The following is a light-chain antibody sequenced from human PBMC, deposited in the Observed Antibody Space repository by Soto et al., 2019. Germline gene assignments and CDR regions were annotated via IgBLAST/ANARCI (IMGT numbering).Light chain of an antibody. J-gene: IGLJ2*01. V-gene: IGLV4-69*01. CDR3: QTWGTGILV. CDR2: LNSDGSH. CDR1: SGHSSYA. Sequence: QPVLTQSPSASASLGASVKLTCTQSSGHSSYAIAWHQQQPEKGPRYLMKLNSDGSHSKGDGIPDRFSGSSSGAERYLTISSLQSEDEADYYCQTWGTGILVFGGGTKVPS.